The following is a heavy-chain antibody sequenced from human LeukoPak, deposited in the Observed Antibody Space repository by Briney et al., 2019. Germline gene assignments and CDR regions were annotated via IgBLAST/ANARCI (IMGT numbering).Heavy chain of an antibody. Sequence: GGSLRLSCAASGFTFSSYGMHWVRQAPGKGLEWVAVTWYDGSNKYYADSVKGRFTISRDNSKNTLYLQMNSLRAEDTAVYYCAREGTVLLWFGDQWGAFDIWGQGTMVTVSS. J-gene: IGHJ3*02. CDR2: TWYDGSNK. V-gene: IGHV3-33*01. D-gene: IGHD3-10*01. CDR3: AREGTVLLWFGDQWGAFDI. CDR1: GFTFSSYG.